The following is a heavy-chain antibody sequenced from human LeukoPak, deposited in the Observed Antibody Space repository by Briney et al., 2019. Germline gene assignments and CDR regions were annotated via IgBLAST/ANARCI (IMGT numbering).Heavy chain of an antibody. CDR1: GGTFSSYA. J-gene: IGHJ6*02. Sequence: SVKVSCKASGGTFSSYAISWVRQAPGQGLEWMGEIIPIFGTANYAQKFQGRVTITADESTSTAYMELSSLRSEDTAVYYCASSMVRGVWEDVWGQGTTVTVSS. V-gene: IGHV1-69*13. CDR2: IIPIFGTA. D-gene: IGHD3-10*01. CDR3: ASSMVRGVWEDV.